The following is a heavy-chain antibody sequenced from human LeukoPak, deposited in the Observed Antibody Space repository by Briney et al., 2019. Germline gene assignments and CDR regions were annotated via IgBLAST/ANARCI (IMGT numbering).Heavy chain of an antibody. CDR1: IRSQNRSG. D-gene: IGHD4/OR15-4a*01. J-gene: IGHJ5*01. V-gene: IGHV3-30*02. Sequence: GGSLRLSCAAAIRSQNRSGIHCVRQAPGKGLEWVAFIRYDGSKKDYADSVKGRLTISRDNSKITLYQQMNSLRAEDTGIYYSDETGLNKCYGAGAWYDPWGQGTLVIVSP. CDR2: IRYDGSKK. CDR3: DETGLNKCYGAGAWYDP.